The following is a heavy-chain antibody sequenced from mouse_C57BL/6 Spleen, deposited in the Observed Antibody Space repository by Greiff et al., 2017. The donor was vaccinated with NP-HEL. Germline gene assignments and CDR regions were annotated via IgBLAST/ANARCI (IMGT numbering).Heavy chain of an antibody. CDR3: ARGYGSSYVDFDY. Sequence: VQLQQSGPGLVQPSQSLSITCTVSGFSLTSYGVHWVRQSPGKGLEWLGVIWSGGSTDYNAAFISRLSISKDKSKSQVFFKMNSLQSDDTAIYCCARGYGSSYVDFDYWGQGTTLTVSS. CDR1: GFSLTSYG. V-gene: IGHV2-2*01. J-gene: IGHJ2*01. D-gene: IGHD1-1*01. CDR2: IWSGGST.